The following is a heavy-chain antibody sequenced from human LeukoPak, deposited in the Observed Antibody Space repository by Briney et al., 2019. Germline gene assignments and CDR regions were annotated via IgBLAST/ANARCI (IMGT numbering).Heavy chain of an antibody. CDR2: IIPIFGTA. J-gene: IGHJ6*03. V-gene: IGHV1-69*05. D-gene: IGHD2-2*01. CDR1: GGTFSSYA. Sequence: ASVKVSCKASGGTFSSYAISWVRQAPGQGLEWMGGIIPIFGTANYAQKFQGRVTITTDGSTSTAYMELSSLRSEDTAVYYCARSIVVVPAAEYYYYYYYMDVWGKGTTVTVSS. CDR3: ARSIVVVPAAEYYYYYYYMDV.